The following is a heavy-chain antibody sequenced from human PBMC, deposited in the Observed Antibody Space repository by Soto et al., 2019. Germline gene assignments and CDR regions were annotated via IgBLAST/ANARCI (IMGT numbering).Heavy chain of an antibody. Sequence: GGSLRLSWAAFGFTYSSYAMSWFRQAPGKGLEWVSAISSNGGSTYYADSVKGRFTISRDNSKNTLYLQMSSLRAEDTAVYYCVKDSRLTINMIVVDRAPAAFDIWRQGTMVTVSS. CDR1: GFTYSSYA. J-gene: IGHJ3*02. CDR2: ISSNGGST. D-gene: IGHD3-22*01. V-gene: IGHV3-64D*08. CDR3: VKDSRLTINMIVVDRAPAAFDI.